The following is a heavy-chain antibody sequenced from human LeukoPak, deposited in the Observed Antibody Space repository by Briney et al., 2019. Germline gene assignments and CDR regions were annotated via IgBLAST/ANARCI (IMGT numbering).Heavy chain of an antibody. V-gene: IGHV3-48*04. Sequence: GGSLRLSCAASGFTFSTYSMNWVRQAPGKGLEWVSYISSSSSTIYYADSVKGRLTISRDNAKNSLYLQMNSLRAEDTAVYYCAKEANAHYYDSSGYYRYTYYFDYWGQGTLVTVSS. CDR2: ISSSSSTI. D-gene: IGHD3-22*01. CDR1: GFTFSTYS. J-gene: IGHJ4*02. CDR3: AKEANAHYYDSSGYYRYTYYFDY.